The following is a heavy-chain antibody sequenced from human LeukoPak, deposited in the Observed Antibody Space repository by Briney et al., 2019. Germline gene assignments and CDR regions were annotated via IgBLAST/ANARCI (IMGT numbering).Heavy chain of an antibody. D-gene: IGHD4-17*01. CDR3: AGLTTVTMGVNY. V-gene: IGHV4-59*01. Sequence: SETLSLTCTVSGDSITNYYWSWIRQSPGKRLQWIGYVYDTGSTNYNPSLKSRVTISVDTSKNQFSLKLISVTAADTAVYYCAGLTTVTMGVNYWGQGTLVTVSS. J-gene: IGHJ4*02. CDR1: GDSITNYY. CDR2: VYDTGST.